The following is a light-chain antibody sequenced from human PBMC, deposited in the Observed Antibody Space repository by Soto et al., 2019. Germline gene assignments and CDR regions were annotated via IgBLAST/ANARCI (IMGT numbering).Light chain of an antibody. V-gene: IGKV3-20*01. Sequence: EIVLTQSPGTLSLSPGERATLSCRASQSVSSSYLAWYQQKPGQAPRLLIYGASSRATGIPDRFSGSGSGTDFTLTISGLEPEDFAVYYCQQYGSSPGFTFGPGTKVDSK. CDR2: GAS. CDR3: QQYGSSPGFT. J-gene: IGKJ3*01. CDR1: QSVSSSY.